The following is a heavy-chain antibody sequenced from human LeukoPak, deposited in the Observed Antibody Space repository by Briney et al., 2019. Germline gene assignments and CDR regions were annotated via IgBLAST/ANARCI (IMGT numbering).Heavy chain of an antibody. CDR1: GYTFTSYY. J-gene: IGHJ4*02. V-gene: IGHV1-46*01. D-gene: IGHD2-2*01. CDR2: INPSGGST. Sequence: ASVKVSCKASGYTFTSYYMHWVRQAPGQGLEWMGIINPSGGSTSYAQKFQGRVTMTRDTSTSTVYMELSSLRSEDTAVYYCASDIVVVPAAEWISGDYWGQGTLVTVSS. CDR3: ASDIVVVPAAEWISGDY.